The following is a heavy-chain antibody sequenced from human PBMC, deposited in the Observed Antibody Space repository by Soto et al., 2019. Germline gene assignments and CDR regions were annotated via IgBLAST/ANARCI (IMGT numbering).Heavy chain of an antibody. CDR3: ARERDYYDYVSRLGDAFDI. Sequence: ASVKVSCKASGGTFSSYAISWVRQAPGQGLEWMGGIIPIFGTANYAQKFQGRVTITADESTSTAYMELSSLRSEDTAVYYCARERDYYDYVSRLGDAFDIWGQGTMVTVSS. V-gene: IGHV1-69*13. J-gene: IGHJ3*02. CDR1: GGTFSSYA. CDR2: IIPIFGTA. D-gene: IGHD3-16*01.